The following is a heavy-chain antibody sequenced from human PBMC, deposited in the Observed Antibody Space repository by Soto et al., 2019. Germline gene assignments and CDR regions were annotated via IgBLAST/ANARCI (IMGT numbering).Heavy chain of an antibody. CDR3: AKDRQFRSYYESAGHYNN. D-gene: IGHD3-9*01. CDR2: ISGSGAIT. J-gene: IGHJ4*02. V-gene: IGHV3-23*01. CDR1: GFTFKNYD. Sequence: EVQLLESGGGLVQPGGSLRLSCVASGFTFKNYDMRWVRQAPGKGLEWVSGISGSGAITYYADSVRGRFTISRDNSKNTLYLKLNSLGAEDTAIYYSAKDRQFRSYYESAGHYNNWGQGTLVTVSS.